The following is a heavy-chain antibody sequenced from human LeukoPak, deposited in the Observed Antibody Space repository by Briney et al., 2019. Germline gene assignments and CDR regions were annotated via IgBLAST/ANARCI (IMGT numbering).Heavy chain of an antibody. V-gene: IGHV3-48*02. CDR2: ISSSGSTI. J-gene: IGHJ5*02. D-gene: IGHD3-10*01. CDR3: ARDLWFGELLMTPPNWFDP. CDR1: GFTFSNYS. Sequence: GGSLRLSCAASGFTFSNYSMNWVRQAPGKGLEWVSYISSSGSTIYYADSVKGRFTISRDNAKNSLYLQMNTLRDEDTAVYYCARDLWFGELLMTPPNWFDPWGQGTLATVSS.